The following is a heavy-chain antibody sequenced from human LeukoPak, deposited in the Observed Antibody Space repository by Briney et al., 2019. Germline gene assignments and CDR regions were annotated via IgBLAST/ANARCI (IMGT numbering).Heavy chain of an antibody. CDR3: AKRGVVIRVILVGFHKEAYYFDS. V-gene: IGHV3-23*01. CDR1: GFTFSSYA. Sequence: GGSLRLSCAASGFTFSSYAMNWVRQAPGKGLEWVSVISSSGGTTYYSDSVKGRFIISRDNPKNTLYLQMNSLGAEDTAVYFCAKRGVVIRVILVGFHKEAYYFDSWGQGALVAVSS. CDR2: ISSSGGTT. J-gene: IGHJ4*02. D-gene: IGHD3-22*01.